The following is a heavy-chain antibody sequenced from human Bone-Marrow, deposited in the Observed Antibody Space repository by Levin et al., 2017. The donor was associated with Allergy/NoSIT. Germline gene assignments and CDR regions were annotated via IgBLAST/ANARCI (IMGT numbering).Heavy chain of an antibody. V-gene: IGHV1-8*01. CDR1: CYTFTRFY. CDR3: ARGELGSGYLFDY. CDR2: MYPNSDNA. Sequence: GESLKISCKTSCYTFTRFYINWVRQSPVQGLEWMGWMYPNSDNAGYAQKFQGRVTMTRNTSISTAYMELSSLRSEDTAIYDCARGELGSGYLFDYWGQGTLVTVSS. D-gene: IGHD5-12*01. J-gene: IGHJ4*02.